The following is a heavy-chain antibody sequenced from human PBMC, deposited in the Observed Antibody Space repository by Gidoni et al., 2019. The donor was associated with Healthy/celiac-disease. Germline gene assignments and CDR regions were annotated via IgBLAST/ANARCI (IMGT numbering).Heavy chain of an antibody. CDR1: SSSYP. Sequence: SSSYPISWVRQAPGQGLEWMGGIIPLFDTANYAQKFQGRVTIIADESTSTAYMELSSLRSEDTAMYYCAREGSMVRGAYRNSLDFWGQGTLVTVSS. CDR2: IIPLFDTA. J-gene: IGHJ4*02. V-gene: IGHV1-69*01. D-gene: IGHD3-10*01. CDR3: AREGSMVRGAYRNSLDF.